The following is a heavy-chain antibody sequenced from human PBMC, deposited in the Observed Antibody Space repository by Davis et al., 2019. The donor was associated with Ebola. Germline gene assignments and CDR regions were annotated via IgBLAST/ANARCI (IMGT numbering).Heavy chain of an antibody. Sequence: PSETLSLTCAVYGGSFSGYYWSWIRQPPGKGLEWIGEINHSGSTNYNPSLKSRVTISVDTSKNQFSLKLSSVTAADTAVYYCARLSSSWGAEYFHHWGQGTLVTVSS. V-gene: IGHV4-34*01. J-gene: IGHJ1*01. CDR1: GGSFSGYY. D-gene: IGHD6-13*01. CDR3: ARLSSSWGAEYFHH. CDR2: INHSGST.